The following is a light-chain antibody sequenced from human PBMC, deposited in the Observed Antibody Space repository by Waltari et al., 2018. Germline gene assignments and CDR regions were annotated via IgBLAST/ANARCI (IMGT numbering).Light chain of an antibody. Sequence: QPGLTPPASVSGSPGQSITISCPGTSSDVGNYHLVSWYQHHPGKAPNLIIYEVTKRTSGVSDRFSASKSANTASLTISGLQTEDEADYYCCSYAGLGTYVFGTGTKVTVL. J-gene: IGLJ1*01. CDR1: SSDVGNYHL. CDR3: CSYAGLGTYV. V-gene: IGLV2-23*02. CDR2: EVT.